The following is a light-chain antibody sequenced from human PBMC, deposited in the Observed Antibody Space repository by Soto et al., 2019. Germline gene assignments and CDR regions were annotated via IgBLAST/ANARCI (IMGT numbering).Light chain of an antibody. Sequence: DIVMTQSPATLSVAPGERVTFSCRASQGVSRKLAWYQHKPGQAPRLLISGASTGATGIPARFSGSGSGTEFTLTISSLQPEDCAIYYCQQYNSYSRTFGQGTKV. CDR2: GAS. V-gene: IGKV3-15*01. CDR3: QQYNSYSRT. CDR1: QGVSRK. J-gene: IGKJ1*01.